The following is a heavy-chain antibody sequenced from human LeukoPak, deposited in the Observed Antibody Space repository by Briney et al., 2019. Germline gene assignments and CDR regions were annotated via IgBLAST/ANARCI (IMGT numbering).Heavy chain of an antibody. CDR1: GFTVGSNY. D-gene: IGHD4-17*01. J-gene: IGHJ4*02. Sequence: GGSLRLSCAASGFTVGSNYVSWVRQAPGKGLEWVSVIYSGGSTDYSDAVKDRFTISRDNSKNTLYLQMNSLRAEDTAVYYCAKLLNDYGDYYFDYWGQGTLATVSS. CDR2: IYSGGST. CDR3: AKLLNDYGDYYFDY. V-gene: IGHV3-66*04.